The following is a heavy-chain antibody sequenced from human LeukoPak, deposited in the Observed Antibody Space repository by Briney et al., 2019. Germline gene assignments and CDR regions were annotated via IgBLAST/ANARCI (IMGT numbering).Heavy chain of an antibody. V-gene: IGHV1-46*01. CDR3: ARGSFYYDILTGYYNKFEVAKWGYYYYGMDV. Sequence: ASVKVSCKASGYTFTSYYMHWVRQAPGQGLEWMGIINPSGGSTSYAQKFQGRVTMTRDTSTSTVYMELSSLRSEGTAVYYCARGSFYYDILTGYYNKFEVAKWGYYYYGMDVWGQGTTVTVSS. CDR1: GYTFTSYY. CDR2: INPSGGST. D-gene: IGHD3-9*01. J-gene: IGHJ6*02.